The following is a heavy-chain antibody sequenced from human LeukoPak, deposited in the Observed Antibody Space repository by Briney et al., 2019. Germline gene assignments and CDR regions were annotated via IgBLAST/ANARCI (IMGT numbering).Heavy chain of an antibody. CDR3: AKDGLTYGTGTNFDY. J-gene: IGHJ4*02. Sequence: GGSLRLSCAAAGFTVSTHAMNWVRQAAGKGLEWVASISGSGGATYYADSVKGRFTISRDNSKNMLYLQVNSLRDDDTAVYYCAKDGLTYGTGTNFDYWGQGTLVTVCS. CDR2: ISGSGGAT. CDR1: GFTVSTHA. V-gene: IGHV3-23*01. D-gene: IGHD3-10*01.